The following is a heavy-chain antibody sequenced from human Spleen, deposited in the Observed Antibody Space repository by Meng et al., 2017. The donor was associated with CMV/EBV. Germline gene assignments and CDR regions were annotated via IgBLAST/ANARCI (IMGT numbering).Heavy chain of an antibody. Sequence: VSGTSISTSNWCSWVRQPPGKGLEWIGEVYHSGYTNYNPSLKSRVTMSVDRSKNQFSLKLSSVTAADTAIYYCARVTEYGGNCFDSWGQGTLVTVSS. CDR2: VYHSGYT. D-gene: IGHD4/OR15-4a*01. CDR1: GTSISTSNW. CDR3: ARVTEYGGNCFDS. J-gene: IGHJ4*02. V-gene: IGHV4-4*02.